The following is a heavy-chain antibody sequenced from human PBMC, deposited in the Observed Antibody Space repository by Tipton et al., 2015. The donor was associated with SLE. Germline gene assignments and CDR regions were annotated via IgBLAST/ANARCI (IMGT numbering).Heavy chain of an antibody. Sequence: TLSLTCTVSGVSISSRTYYWGWIRQPPGKGLEWIGSMYYSGSTYYIPSLKSRVTISVDTSKNQFSLKLSSVTAADTAVYYCARQDYYDSSAYYPYNWFDPWGQGTLVTVTS. J-gene: IGHJ5*02. CDR3: ARQDYYDSSAYYPYNWFDP. V-gene: IGHV4-39*01. D-gene: IGHD3-22*01. CDR1: GVSISSRTYY. CDR2: MYYSGST.